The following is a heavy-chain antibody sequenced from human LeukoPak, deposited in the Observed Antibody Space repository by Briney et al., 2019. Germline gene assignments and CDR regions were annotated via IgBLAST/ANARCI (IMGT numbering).Heavy chain of an antibody. CDR1: GGSISSYY. CDR2: IYTSGST. D-gene: IGHD3-22*01. J-gene: IGHJ4*02. V-gene: IGHV4-4*09. Sequence: SETLSLTCTVSGGSISSYYWSWIRQPPGKGLEWIGYIYTSGSTNYNPSPKSRVAISVDTSKNHFSLKLSSVTAADTAVYYCARLISGYHDYWGQGTLVTVSS. CDR3: ARLISGYHDY.